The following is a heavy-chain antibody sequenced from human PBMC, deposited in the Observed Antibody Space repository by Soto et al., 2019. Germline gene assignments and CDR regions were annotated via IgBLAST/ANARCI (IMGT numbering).Heavy chain of an antibody. CDR3: ARAGDYGDDNAFDI. CDR2: IIPILGIA. CDR1: GGTFSSYT. V-gene: IGHV1-69*02. J-gene: IGHJ3*02. D-gene: IGHD4-17*01. Sequence: QVQLVQSGAEVKKPGSSVKVSCKASGGTFSSYTISWVRQAPGQGLEWMGRIIPILGIANYAEKFQGRVTITADKSTSPAYMELSSLRSEDTAVYYCARAGDYGDDNAFDIWGQGPMVTVSS.